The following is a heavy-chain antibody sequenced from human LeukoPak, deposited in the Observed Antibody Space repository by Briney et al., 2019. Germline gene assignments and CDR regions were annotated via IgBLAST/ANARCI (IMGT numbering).Heavy chain of an antibody. D-gene: IGHD3-10*01. J-gene: IGHJ5*02. CDR2: IIPISGTA. CDR1: GGTFSSYA. V-gene: IGHV1-69*13. CDR3: ARSLYGSGSYHWFDP. Sequence: ASVKVSCKASGGTFSSYAISWVRQAPGQGLEWMGGIIPISGTANYAQKFQGRVTITADESTSTAYMELSSLRSEDTAVYYCARSLYGSGSYHWFDPWGQGTLVTVSS.